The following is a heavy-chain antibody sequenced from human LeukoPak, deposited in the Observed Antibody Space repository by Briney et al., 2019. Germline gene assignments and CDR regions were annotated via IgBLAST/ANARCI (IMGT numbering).Heavy chain of an antibody. CDR1: GGTFSSYA. Sequence: GASVKVSCKASGGTFSSYAISWVRQAPGQGLEWMGGIIPIFGTANYAQKFQGRVTITADESTSTAYMELSSLRSEDTAVYYCASGHYGSGSYYNAYYYYYMDVWGKGTTVTVSS. V-gene: IGHV1-69*13. CDR3: ASGHYGSGSYYNAYYYYYMDV. CDR2: IIPIFGTA. D-gene: IGHD3-10*01. J-gene: IGHJ6*03.